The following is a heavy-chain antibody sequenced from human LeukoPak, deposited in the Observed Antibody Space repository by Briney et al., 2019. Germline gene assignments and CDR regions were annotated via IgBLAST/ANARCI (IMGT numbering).Heavy chain of an antibody. V-gene: IGHV4-4*02. J-gene: IGHJ4*02. CDR1: GGSISRSNW. CDR3: AGYNIPSTFEF. D-gene: IGHD1-14*01. Sequence: PSGTLSLTCAVSGGSISRSNWWSWVRQPPGKGLEWIGDILHSGDTNYNASLRSRLTISLDKSRNQFSLQLSSVTAADTAVSYCAGYNIPSTFEFWGPGTVVTVSS. CDR2: ILHSGDT.